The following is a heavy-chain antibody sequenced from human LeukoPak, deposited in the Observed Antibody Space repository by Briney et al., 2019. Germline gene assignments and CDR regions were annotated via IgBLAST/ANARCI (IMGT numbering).Heavy chain of an antibody. J-gene: IGHJ6*03. D-gene: IGHD5-18*01. CDR1: SYFMCIGYY. Sequence: SETLSLTCGVSSYFMCIGYYWGWIRQPPGKGLEWIGSIYHSGSTYYNPSLKSRVTISVDTSKNQFSLKLSSVTAADTAVYYCARGWSSIWGQVMVTSPYDYMDVWGNGTTVTVSS. CDR2: IYHSGST. V-gene: IGHV4-38-2*01. CDR3: ARGWSSIWGQVMVTSPYDYMDV.